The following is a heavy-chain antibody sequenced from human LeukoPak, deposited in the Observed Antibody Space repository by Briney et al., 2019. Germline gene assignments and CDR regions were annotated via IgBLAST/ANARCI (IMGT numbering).Heavy chain of an antibody. D-gene: IGHD6-19*01. J-gene: IGHJ4*02. V-gene: IGHV3-30*04. CDR3: ARGGGQWLVRDYYFDY. Sequence: GGSLRLSCAASGFTFSSYAMHWVRQAPGKGLEWVAVISYDGSNKYYADSVKGRLTISRDNSKNTLYLQMNSLRAEDTAVYYCARGGGQWLVRDYYFDYWGQGTLVTVSS. CDR1: GFTFSSYA. CDR2: ISYDGSNK.